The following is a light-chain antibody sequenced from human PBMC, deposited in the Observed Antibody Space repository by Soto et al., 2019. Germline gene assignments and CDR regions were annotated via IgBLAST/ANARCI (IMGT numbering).Light chain of an antibody. CDR3: QQSYSLPRT. V-gene: IGKV1-39*01. CDR2: VAS. J-gene: IGKJ1*01. Sequence: DIQMTQSPSSLSASVGDRVTITCRASQSISNYLNWYQQKPGKAPKVLIYVASSLQSGVPSRFSGSGSGIDFTLTISSLQPEDVATYYCQQSYSLPRTFGQGTKVEIK. CDR1: QSISNY.